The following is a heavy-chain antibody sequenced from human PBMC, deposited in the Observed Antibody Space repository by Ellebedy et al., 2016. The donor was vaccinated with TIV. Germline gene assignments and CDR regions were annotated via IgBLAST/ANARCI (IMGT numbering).Heavy chain of an antibody. CDR1: GFTFSGSA. CDR2: IRSKTDSYAT. D-gene: IGHD3-10*01. V-gene: IGHV3-73*01. J-gene: IGHJ6*02. Sequence: GESLKISCAASGFTFSGSAMHWVRQASGKGLGWVGRIRSKTDSYATAYAASVKGRFTISRDDSKNTAYLRMSSLKTDDTAVYYCIRISMVRGITRAYYYGMDVWGQGTTVTVSS. CDR3: IRISMVRGITRAYYYGMDV.